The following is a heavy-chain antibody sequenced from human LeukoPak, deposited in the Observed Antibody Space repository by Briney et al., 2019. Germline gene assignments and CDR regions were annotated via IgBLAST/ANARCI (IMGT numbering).Heavy chain of an antibody. D-gene: IGHD2-2*01. V-gene: IGHV3-74*01. J-gene: IGHJ4*02. CDR1: GFTVSSNY. CDR3: ARDRYCTTSSCSDY. CDR2: IKTDGSST. Sequence: QPGGSLRLSCAASGFTVSSNYMSWVRQAPGKGLMWVSRIKTDGSSTTYADSVKGRFTISRDNAKNTLYLQMNSLRAEDTAVYYCARDRYCTTSSCSDYWGQGTLVTVSS.